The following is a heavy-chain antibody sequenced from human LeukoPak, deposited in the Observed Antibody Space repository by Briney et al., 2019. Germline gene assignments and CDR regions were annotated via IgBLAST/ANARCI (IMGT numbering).Heavy chain of an antibody. J-gene: IGHJ4*02. Sequence: GGSLRLFCAASGFTVSSNYMSWVRQPPGKGLEWVSVIYSGGTTFYADSVKGRFTVSRDNSKNTLYLQMNSLRADDTAVYYCAKLKGWYGEGYFDYWGQGTVVTVSS. CDR2: IYSGGTT. D-gene: IGHD3-10*01. V-gene: IGHV3-53*01. CDR3: AKLKGWYGEGYFDY. CDR1: GFTVSSNY.